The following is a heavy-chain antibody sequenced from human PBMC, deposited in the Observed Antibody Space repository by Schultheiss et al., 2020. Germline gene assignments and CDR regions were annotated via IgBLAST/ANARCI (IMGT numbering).Heavy chain of an antibody. CDR1: GFTFSSYA. J-gene: IGHJ3*02. CDR3: ARDRRKQNYYDSSGYYSDAFDI. D-gene: IGHD3-22*01. Sequence: GESLKISCAASGFTFSSYAMHWVRQAPGKGLEWVAVISYDGSNKYYADSVKGRFTISRDNSKNTLYLQMNSLRAEDTAVYYCARDRRKQNYYDSSGYYSDAFDIWGQGTMVTVSS. V-gene: IGHV3-30-3*01. CDR2: ISYDGSNK.